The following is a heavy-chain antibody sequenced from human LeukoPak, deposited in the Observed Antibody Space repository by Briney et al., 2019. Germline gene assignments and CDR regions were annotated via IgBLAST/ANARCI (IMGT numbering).Heavy chain of an antibody. D-gene: IGHD5-12*01. V-gene: IGHV3-30-3*02. Sequence: PGGSLRLSCAASGFTFSSYAMHWVRQAPGKGLEWVAVISYDGSNKYYADSVKGRFTISRDNSKNTLYLQMNSLRAEDTAVYYCAKSGRGGFNPYFDYWGQGTLVTVSS. CDR1: GFTFSSYA. CDR3: AKSGRGGFNPYFDY. CDR2: ISYDGSNK. J-gene: IGHJ4*02.